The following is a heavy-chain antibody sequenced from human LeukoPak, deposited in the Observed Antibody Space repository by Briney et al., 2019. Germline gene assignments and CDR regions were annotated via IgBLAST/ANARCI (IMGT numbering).Heavy chain of an antibody. D-gene: IGHD2-21*02. CDR3: ARDVVVTSSPDAFDI. J-gene: IGHJ3*02. CDR2: ISNSGTT. V-gene: IGHV4-31*03. Sequence: SETLSLTCTVSGDSVTSGGYLWTWIRQHPGKGLDWIGYISNSGTTSYNPSLRSRVSISVDTSNNQFSLRLSSVTAADTAVYYCARDVVVTSSPDAFDIWGQGTMVTVSS. CDR1: GDSVTSGGYL.